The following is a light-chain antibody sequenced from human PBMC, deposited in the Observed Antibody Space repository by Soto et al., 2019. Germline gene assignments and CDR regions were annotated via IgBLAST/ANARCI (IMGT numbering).Light chain of an antibody. V-gene: IGKV1-5*03. CDR1: QIISNR. Sequence: DIQMTQSPYTLSASVGDRVTITCRASQIISNRLAWYQQKPRKAPKLLIYKTSSLESGVPARFSGSGSGTEFTLSISSLQPDDFATYVCQHYDTYAPFGGGTKVEIK. CDR3: QHYDTYAP. CDR2: KTS. J-gene: IGKJ4*02.